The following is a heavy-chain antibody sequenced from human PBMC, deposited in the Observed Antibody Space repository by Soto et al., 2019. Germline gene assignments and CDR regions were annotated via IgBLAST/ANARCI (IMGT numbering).Heavy chain of an antibody. Sequence: EVQLVESGGGLVQPGRSLRLSCAASGFTFDDYAMHWVRQAPGKGLEWVSGISWNSGRIGHEDCVRGRFTISRDNAKNSLYLQMYSLRAEDTALYYCSKDSDYVDYGGGFDYWVQGTLVTVSA. D-gene: IGHD4-17*01. CDR3: SKDSDYVDYGGGFDY. V-gene: IGHV3-9*01. CDR2: ISWNSGRI. CDR1: GFTFDDYA. J-gene: IGHJ4*02.